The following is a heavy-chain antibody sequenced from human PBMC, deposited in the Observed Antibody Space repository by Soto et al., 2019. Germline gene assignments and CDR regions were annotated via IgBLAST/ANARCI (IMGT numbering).Heavy chain of an antibody. J-gene: IGHJ4*02. D-gene: IGHD2-15*01. V-gene: IGHV3-33*01. CDR2: IWYDGSNK. CDR3: SGDRGGYCWYEAEF. CDR1: GFTFSSYG. Sequence: QVQLVESGGGVVQPGRSLRLSCAASGFTFSSYGMHWVRQAPGKGLEWVAVIWYDGSNKYYADSVKGRFTISRDNYKNPLYLAINSPRGEDTAVEFCSGDRGGYCWYEAEFWGQGTLVTVSS.